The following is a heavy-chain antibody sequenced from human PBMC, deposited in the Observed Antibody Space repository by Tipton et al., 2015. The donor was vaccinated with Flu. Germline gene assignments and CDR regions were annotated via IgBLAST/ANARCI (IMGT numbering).Heavy chain of an antibody. V-gene: IGHV3-11*01. CDR2: ISSSGTTI. CDR3: ARDHPPSITVLGEITDYFGMAV. Sequence: SLRLSCAASGFTFSDYYMSWIRQLPGKGLEWVSHISSSGTTINYADSVKGRFTISRDNAKNSLYLQMNSLRAEDTAVYYCARDHPPSITVLGEITDYFGMAVWRQGTTVTVS. D-gene: IGHD3-3*01. J-gene: IGHJ6*02. CDR1: GFTFSDYY.